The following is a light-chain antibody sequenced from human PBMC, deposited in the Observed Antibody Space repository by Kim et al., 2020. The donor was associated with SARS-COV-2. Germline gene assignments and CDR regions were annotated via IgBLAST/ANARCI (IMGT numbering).Light chain of an antibody. J-gene: IGLJ1*01. CDR1: SPTNYY. Sequence: SSELTQDPAVSVALDHPVGIQCQGASPTNYYAPWYKQRPGQAPLLFLYVKNTRPSGIPARFFGSGPGTTASLTITGALAEDGADYYCSPRASVAQRYVFG. V-gene: IGLV3-19*01. CDR2: VKN. CDR3: SPRASVAQRYV.